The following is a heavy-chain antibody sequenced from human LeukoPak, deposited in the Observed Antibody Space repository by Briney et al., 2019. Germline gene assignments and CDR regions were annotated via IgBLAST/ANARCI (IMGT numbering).Heavy chain of an antibody. CDR2: VYYSGST. V-gene: IGHV4-59*01. CDR1: GGSISSYF. D-gene: IGHD3-16*01. CDR3: ARVLDLSKRGLDAFDI. Sequence: PPETMSLTCTVSGGSISSYFWSWIRQPPGKGLEWIGHVYYSGSTNYNPSLKSRVTISVDTSKKQFSLKLSSATAADTAVYYCARVLDLSKRGLDAFDIWGQGTMVTVSS. J-gene: IGHJ3*02.